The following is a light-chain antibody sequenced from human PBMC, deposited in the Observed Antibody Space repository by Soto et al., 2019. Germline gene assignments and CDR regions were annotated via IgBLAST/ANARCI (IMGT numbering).Light chain of an antibody. J-gene: IGKJ5*01. CDR3: QQYNNWPLT. CDR2: GAS. Sequence: ENVLTQSPGTLSLSPGERATLSCRASQSVSSNLAWYQQKPGQAPRLLIYGASTRATGIPARFSGSGSGTECTLTISSLQSEDFAVYYCQQYNNWPLTFGQGARLEIK. V-gene: IGKV3-15*01. CDR1: QSVSSN.